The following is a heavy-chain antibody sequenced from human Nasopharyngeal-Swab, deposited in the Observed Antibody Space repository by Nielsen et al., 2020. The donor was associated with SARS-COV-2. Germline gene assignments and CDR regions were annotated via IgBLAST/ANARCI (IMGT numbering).Heavy chain of an antibody. Sequence: GESLKISCKASGYSFTSYWIGWVRQMPGKGLEWMGIIYPGDSDIRYSPSFQGQVTISADKSINTAYLQWKSLKASDTAMYFCARQTITASVDFFDYWGQGTLVAVSS. J-gene: IGHJ4*02. V-gene: IGHV5-51*01. CDR3: ARQTITASVDFFDY. CDR1: GYSFTSYW. CDR2: IYPGDSDI. D-gene: IGHD1-20*01.